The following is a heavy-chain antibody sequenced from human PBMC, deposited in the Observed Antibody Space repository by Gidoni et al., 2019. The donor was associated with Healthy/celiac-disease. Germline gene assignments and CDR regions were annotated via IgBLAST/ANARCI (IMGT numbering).Heavy chain of an antibody. CDR1: GFTFSRYS. D-gene: IGHD3-3*01. J-gene: IGHJ6*02. V-gene: IGHV3-21*01. CDR2: ISSSSSYI. Sequence: EVQLVESGGGLVKPGGSLRLSCAASGFTFSRYSMNWVRQAPGKGLEWVSSISSSSSYIYYADSVKGRFTISRDNAKNSLYLQMNSLRAEDTAVYYCARDYYDFWSGYYVHLTYGMDVWGQGTTVTVSS. CDR3: ARDYYDFWSGYYVHLTYGMDV.